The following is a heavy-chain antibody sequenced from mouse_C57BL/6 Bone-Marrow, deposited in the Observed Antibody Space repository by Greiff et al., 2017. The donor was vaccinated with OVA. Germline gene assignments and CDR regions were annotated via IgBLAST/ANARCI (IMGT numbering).Heavy chain of an antibody. Sequence: VQLQQSGAELVRPGASVTLSCKASGYTFTDYEMHWVKQTPVHGLEWIGAIDPETGGTAYNQKFTGKAILTADKSSSTAYMALRSLTSEDSAVYYCTRGYSNYYAMDYWGQGTSVTVSS. CDR2: IDPETGGT. CDR1: GYTFTDYE. CDR3: TRGYSNYYAMDY. D-gene: IGHD2-5*01. V-gene: IGHV1-15*01. J-gene: IGHJ4*01.